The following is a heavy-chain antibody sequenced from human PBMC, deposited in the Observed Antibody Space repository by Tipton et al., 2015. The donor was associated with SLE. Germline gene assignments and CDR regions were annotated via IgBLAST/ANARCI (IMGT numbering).Heavy chain of an antibody. Sequence: GSLRLSCAASGFTFSGYWIHWVRQAPGKGLVWVSRISSDGSSTDYEDSVKGRFTISRDNAKKTVYLQMNSLRAEDTGVYYCARDDGVSYSMSYYYYAMDVWGQGTTVTVSS. CDR1: GFTFSGYW. D-gene: IGHD1-26*01. CDR2: ISSDGSST. CDR3: ARDDGVSYSMSYYYYAMDV. V-gene: IGHV3-74*01. J-gene: IGHJ6*02.